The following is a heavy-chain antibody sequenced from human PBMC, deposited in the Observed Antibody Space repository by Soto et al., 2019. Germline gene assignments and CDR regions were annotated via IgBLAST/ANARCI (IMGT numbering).Heavy chain of an antibody. CDR2: IYYSVST. D-gene: IGHD3-10*01. J-gene: IGHJ5*02. CDR1: GGSISSGDYY. CDR3: AREGTITMVRGVLSP. V-gene: IGHV4-30-4*08. Sequence: QVQLQESGLGLVKPSQTLSLTCTVSGGSISSGDYYWSWIRQPPGKGREWIGYIYYSVSTYYNPSLKSRVTISVDTSKNQFSLKLSSVTAADTAVYYCAREGTITMVRGVLSPWGQGTLVTVSS.